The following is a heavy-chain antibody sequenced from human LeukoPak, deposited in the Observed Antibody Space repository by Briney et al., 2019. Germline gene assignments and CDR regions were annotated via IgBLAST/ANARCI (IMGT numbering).Heavy chain of an antibody. CDR1: GYSISSGYF. J-gene: IGHJ5*02. CDR2: IYPSGST. CDR3: ARAYSNSWYFNWFDP. Sequence: SETLSLTCTVSGYSISSGYFWGWIRQSPVKGLEWIGSIYPSGSTYYNPSLKSRVTISVDTSKNQFSLKLSSVTAADTAVYYCARAYSNSWYFNWFDPWGQGTLVTVSS. D-gene: IGHD6-13*01. V-gene: IGHV4-38-2*02.